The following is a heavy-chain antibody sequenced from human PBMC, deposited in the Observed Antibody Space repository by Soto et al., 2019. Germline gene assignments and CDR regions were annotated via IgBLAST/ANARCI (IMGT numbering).Heavy chain of an antibody. D-gene: IGHD3-22*01. Sequence: QVRLVQSGAEVKKPGASVKVSCKASGYTFTSYGISWVRQAPGQGLEWMGWISAYNGNTNYAQKLQGRVTMTTDTSTSTAYMELRSLRSDDTAVYYCARDGIRYYDSSGRQFDYWGQGTLVTVSS. CDR3: ARDGIRYYDSSGRQFDY. CDR1: GYTFTSYG. V-gene: IGHV1-18*01. J-gene: IGHJ4*02. CDR2: ISAYNGNT.